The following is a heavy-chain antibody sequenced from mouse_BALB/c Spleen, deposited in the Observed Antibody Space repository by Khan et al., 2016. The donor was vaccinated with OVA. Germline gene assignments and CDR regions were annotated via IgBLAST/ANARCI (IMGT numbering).Heavy chain of an antibody. V-gene: IGHV5-6*01. CDR2: ISSGGSYT. Sequence: EVQLVESGGDLVKPGGSLKLSCAASGFTFSSYGMSWVRQTPDKRLEWVATISSGGSYTYYPDSVKGRFTISRDNAKNTLYLQMSRLKSEDTAMHYCARHGGGGTGYWGQGTTLTVSS. J-gene: IGHJ2*01. CDR3: ARHGGGGTGY. D-gene: IGHD3-3*01. CDR1: GFTFSSYG.